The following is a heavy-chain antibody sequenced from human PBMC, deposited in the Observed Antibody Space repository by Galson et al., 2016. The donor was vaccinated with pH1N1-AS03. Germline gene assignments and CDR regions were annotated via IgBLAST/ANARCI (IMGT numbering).Heavy chain of an antibody. CDR2: ISDSGGAR. V-gene: IGHV3-48*03. J-gene: IGHJ6*02. Sequence: SLRLSCAAFGFTFRIHEMNWVRQAPGKGLEWVAYISDSGGARYHADSVKGRFTISRDHDRKSLYLQMNSLRVEDTAIYYCARDLKWGFGGGLTYGMDVWGQGTTVTVSS. CDR3: ARDLKWGFGGGLTYGMDV. CDR1: GFTFRIHE. D-gene: IGHD5-12*01.